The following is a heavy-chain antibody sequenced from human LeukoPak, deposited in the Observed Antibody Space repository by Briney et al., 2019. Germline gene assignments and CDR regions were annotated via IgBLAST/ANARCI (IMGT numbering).Heavy chain of an antibody. V-gene: IGHV1-2*02. CDR3: AGEQQLAQTNWFDP. Sequence: ASVKVSCKASGYTFTSYGINWVRQAPGQGLEWMGWINPTSGGTTYAQRFQGRVTVTRDTSISTAYMELTRLRSDDTAVYYCAGEQQLAQTNWFDPWGQGTLVTVSS. D-gene: IGHD6-13*01. CDR2: INPTSGGT. J-gene: IGHJ5*02. CDR1: GYTFTSYG.